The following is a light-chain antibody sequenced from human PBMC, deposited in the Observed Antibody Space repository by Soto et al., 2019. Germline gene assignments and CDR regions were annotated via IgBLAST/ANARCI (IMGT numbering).Light chain of an antibody. CDR3: ASWDDSLNGHVV. J-gene: IGLJ2*01. V-gene: IGLV1-44*01. Sequence: QAVVTQPPSASGTPGQRVTISCSGSSSNIGSNTVNWYQQLPGTAPKLLIYSNYQRPSGVPDRFSGSKSGASASLAISGLQPEDEADYHCASWDDSLNGHVVFGGGPKVTVL. CDR1: SSNIGSNT. CDR2: SNY.